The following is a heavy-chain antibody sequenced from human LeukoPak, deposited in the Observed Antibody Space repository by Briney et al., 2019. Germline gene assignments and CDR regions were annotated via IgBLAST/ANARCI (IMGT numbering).Heavy chain of an antibody. V-gene: IGHV3-7*01. CDR2: INQDGSEK. CDR1: GFTFSRYW. Sequence: PGGSLRLSCAASGFTFSRYWMSWVRQAPGKGLEWVANINQDGSEKYYVDSVKGRFTISRDNVKNSLYLQMNSLRAEDTAVYYCASYPYENFDYWGQGTLVTVSS. J-gene: IGHJ4*02. D-gene: IGHD5-12*01. CDR3: ASYPYENFDY.